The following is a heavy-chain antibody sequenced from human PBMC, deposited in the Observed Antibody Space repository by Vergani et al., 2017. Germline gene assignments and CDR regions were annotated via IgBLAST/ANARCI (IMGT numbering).Heavy chain of an antibody. CDR3: ARNYGWERQYYFDY. V-gene: IGHV1-3*01. CDR1: GYTFTSYA. J-gene: IGHJ4*02. CDR2: INAGNGNT. Sequence: QVQLVQSGAEVKKPGASVKVSCKASGYTFTSYAMHWVRQAPGQRLEWMGWINAGNGNTKYSQKFQGRVTITRDTSASTAYMELSSLRSEDTAVYYCARNYGWERQYYFDYWGQGTLVTVSS. D-gene: IGHD1-1*01.